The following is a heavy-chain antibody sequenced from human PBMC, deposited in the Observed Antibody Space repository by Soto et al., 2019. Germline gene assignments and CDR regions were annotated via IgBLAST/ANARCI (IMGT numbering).Heavy chain of an antibody. CDR3: AGEHVRVPRRGFYYYMDV. CDR1: GGSFSDYF. V-gene: IGHV4-34*01. Sequence: SETLSLTCAVYGGSFSDYFWTWIRQPPGKGLEWIGEIDHSGNTNYRPSLMSRVTISVDTSKSQFSLKLRSVTAADTAVYYCAGEHVRVPRRGFYYYMDVWGKGTTVTVSS. J-gene: IGHJ6*03. CDR2: IDHSGNT. D-gene: IGHD6-6*01.